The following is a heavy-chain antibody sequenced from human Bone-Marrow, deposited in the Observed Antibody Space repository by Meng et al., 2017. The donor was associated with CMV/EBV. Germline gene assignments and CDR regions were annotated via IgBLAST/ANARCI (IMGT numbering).Heavy chain of an antibody. CDR3: SRLLTKGFDY. Sequence: GESLKISCAAPGFAFSSYAMHWVRQAPGKGLEWVALISYDGTYKYYADSVKGRFLIARDNSQNTLYLQMNSLRAEDTALYYCSRLLTKGFDYWGQGTLVTVS. CDR2: ISYDGTYK. D-gene: IGHD2-8*01. V-gene: IGHV3-30*04. CDR1: GFAFSSYA. J-gene: IGHJ4*02.